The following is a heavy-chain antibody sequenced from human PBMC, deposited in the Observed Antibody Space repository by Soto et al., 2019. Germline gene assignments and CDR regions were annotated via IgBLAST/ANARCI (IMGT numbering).Heavy chain of an antibody. V-gene: IGHV4-34*01. CDR1: VWSFSGYY. Sequence: PSETLSLTCAVYVWSFSGYYWSWIRQSPGKGLEWIGEINHRGSTKYNPSLKSRVTLSVDTSKNQFSLKLNSVTAADTAVYYCAKVDDIWGQGTMVTVSS. J-gene: IGHJ3*02. CDR2: INHRGST. CDR3: AKVDDI.